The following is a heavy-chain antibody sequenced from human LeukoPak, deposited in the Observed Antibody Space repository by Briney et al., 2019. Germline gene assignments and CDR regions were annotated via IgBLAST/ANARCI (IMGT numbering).Heavy chain of an antibody. CDR2: ISSSSSYI. Sequence: GGSLRLSCAASGFTFSSYSMNWVRQAPGKGLEWVSSISSSSSYIYYADSVKGRFTISRDNAKNSLYLQMNSLRAEDMAVYYCARGYSNSLFDPWGQGTLVTVSS. CDR3: ARGYSNSLFDP. J-gene: IGHJ5*02. CDR1: GFTFSSYS. V-gene: IGHV3-21*01. D-gene: IGHD4-11*01.